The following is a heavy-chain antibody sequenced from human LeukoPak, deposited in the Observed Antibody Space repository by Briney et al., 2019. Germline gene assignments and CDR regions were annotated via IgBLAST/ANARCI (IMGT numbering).Heavy chain of an antibody. CDR1: GGTFSSYT. D-gene: IGHD3-3*01. CDR3: AREPPTWSGPFDY. V-gene: IGHV1-69*04. CDR2: IIPILGIA. Sequence: SVKVSFKASGGTFSSYTISWVRQAPGQGLEWMGRIIPILGIANYAQKFQGRVTITADKSTSTAYMELSSLRSEDTAVYYCAREPPTWSGPFDYWGQGTLVTVSS. J-gene: IGHJ4*02.